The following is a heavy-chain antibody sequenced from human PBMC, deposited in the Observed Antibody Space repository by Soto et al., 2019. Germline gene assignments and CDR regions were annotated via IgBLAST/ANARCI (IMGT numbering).Heavy chain of an antibody. CDR3: ARMYSSSYFDY. CDR1: GFTFSSYW. D-gene: IGHD6-6*01. Sequence: GGSLRLSCAASGFTFSSYWMSWVRQAPGKGLEWVANIKQDGSEKYYVDSVKGRFTISRDNTKNSLYLQMNSLRAEDTAVYYCARMYSSSYFDYWGQGTLVTVSS. CDR2: IKQDGSEK. J-gene: IGHJ4*02. V-gene: IGHV3-7*05.